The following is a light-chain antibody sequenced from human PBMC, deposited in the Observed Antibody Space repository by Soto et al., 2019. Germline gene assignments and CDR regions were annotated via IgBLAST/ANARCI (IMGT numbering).Light chain of an antibody. Sequence: EIVMTQSPATLSLSPGERATLSCRASQSVSSNLAWYQQKPGQAPRLLIYGASTRATGIPARFSGSGSGTEFTLTISRLQSEDFAVYYCQQYNNWPLTFGGGTKVEIK. CDR2: GAS. CDR1: QSVSSN. CDR3: QQYNNWPLT. V-gene: IGKV3-15*01. J-gene: IGKJ4*01.